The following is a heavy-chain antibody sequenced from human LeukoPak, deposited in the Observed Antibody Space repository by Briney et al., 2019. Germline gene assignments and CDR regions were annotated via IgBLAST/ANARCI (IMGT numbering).Heavy chain of an antibody. J-gene: IGHJ6*03. V-gene: IGHV4-59*01. CDR2: IYYSGST. CDR3: AREVEMATIQDYYYYYMDV. Sequence: TSETLSLTCTVSGGSISSYYWSWIRQPPGKGLEWIGYIYYSGSTNYNPSLKSRVTISVDTSKNQFSLKLSSVTAADTAVYYCAREVEMATIQDYYYYYMDVWGKGTTVTVSS. D-gene: IGHD5-24*01. CDR1: GGSISSYY.